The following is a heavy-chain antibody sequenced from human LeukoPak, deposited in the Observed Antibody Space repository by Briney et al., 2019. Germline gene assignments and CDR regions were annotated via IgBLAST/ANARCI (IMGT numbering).Heavy chain of an antibody. Sequence: GGSLRLSCAASGFTFSSYSMNWVRQAPGKGLEWVSYISSSSSTIYYADSVKGRFTISRDNAKNSLYLQMNSLRAEDTAVYYCAKEGTYYYGSGSYYPYYFDYWGQGTLVTVSS. CDR2: ISSSSSTI. V-gene: IGHV3-48*01. CDR3: AKEGTYYYGSGSYYPYYFDY. CDR1: GFTFSSYS. J-gene: IGHJ4*02. D-gene: IGHD3-10*01.